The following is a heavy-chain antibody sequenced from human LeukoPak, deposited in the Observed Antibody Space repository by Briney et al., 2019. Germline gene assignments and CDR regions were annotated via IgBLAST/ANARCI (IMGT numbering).Heavy chain of an antibody. CDR2: INHSGST. CDR3: ARGTFGVVHLYYYYYMDV. CDR1: GESFSGYY. J-gene: IGHJ6*03. V-gene: IGHV4-34*01. D-gene: IGHD3-3*01. Sequence: SETLSLTCTVYGESFSGYYWSWIRQPPGKGLEWIGEINHSGSTNYNPSLKSRVTISVDTSKNQFSLKLSSVTAADTAVYYCARGTFGVVHLYYYYYMDVWGKGTTVTVSS.